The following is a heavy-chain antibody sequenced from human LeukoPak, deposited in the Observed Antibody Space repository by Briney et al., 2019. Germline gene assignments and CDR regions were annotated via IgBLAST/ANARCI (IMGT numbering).Heavy chain of an antibody. J-gene: IGHJ4*02. D-gene: IGHD4-23*01. Sequence: AGGSLRLSCAASGFTFSSYAMSWVRQAPGKGLEWVSAISGSGGSTYYADSVKGRFTISRDNSKNTLYLQMNSLRAEDTAVYYCAKDPDDYGGLAPTYYFDYWGQGTLVTVSS. CDR3: AKDPDDYGGLAPTYYFDY. V-gene: IGHV3-23*01. CDR2: ISGSGGST. CDR1: GFTFSSYA.